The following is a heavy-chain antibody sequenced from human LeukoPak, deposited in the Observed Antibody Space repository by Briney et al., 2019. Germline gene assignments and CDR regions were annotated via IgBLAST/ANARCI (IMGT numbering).Heavy chain of an antibody. CDR1: GGSISSYY. V-gene: IGHV4-59*01. Sequence: SETLSLTCTVSGGSISSYYWSWIRQPPGKGLEWIGYIYYSGSTNYNPSLKSRVTISVDTSKNQFSLKLGSVTAADTAAYYCARGGYSYGYGWFDPWGQGTLVTVSS. CDR2: IYYSGST. J-gene: IGHJ5*02. D-gene: IGHD5-18*01. CDR3: ARGGYSYGYGWFDP.